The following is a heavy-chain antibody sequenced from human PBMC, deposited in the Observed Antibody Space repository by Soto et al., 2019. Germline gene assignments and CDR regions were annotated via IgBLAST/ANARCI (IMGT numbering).Heavy chain of an antibody. CDR2: INHSGST. D-gene: IGHD2-2*03. CDR3: ARGLGGGYCSSTSCRKRRVFDY. CDR1: GGSFSGYY. J-gene: IGHJ4*02. Sequence: SETLSLTCAVYGGSFSGYYWSWIRQPPGKGLEWIGEINHSGSTNYNPSLKSRVTISVDTSKNQFSLKLSSVTAADTAVYYCARGLGGGYCSSTSCRKRRVFDYWGQGTLVTVSS. V-gene: IGHV4-34*01.